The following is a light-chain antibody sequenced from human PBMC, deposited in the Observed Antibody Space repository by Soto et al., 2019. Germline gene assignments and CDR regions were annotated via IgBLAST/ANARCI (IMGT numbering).Light chain of an antibody. CDR1: QGISTY. CDR2: AAS. V-gene: IGKV1-27*01. Sequence: DIQMTQSPSSLSASVGDRVTITCRASQGISTYVAWYQQKPGKVPKLLIYAASTLQSGVPSRFSGSGSGTDFTLTISGLRPEDVATYYCQKYNCSPYTVGQGTNLEIK. J-gene: IGKJ2*01. CDR3: QKYNCSPYT.